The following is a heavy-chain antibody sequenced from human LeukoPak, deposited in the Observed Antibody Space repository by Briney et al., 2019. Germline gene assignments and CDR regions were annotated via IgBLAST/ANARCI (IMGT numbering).Heavy chain of an antibody. CDR1: GCTFSSYS. CDR3: AKTMVRGETSRPFDY. Sequence: GGSLRLSCAASGCTFSSYSMNWVREAPGKGLEWVSSISSSSSYIYYADSVKGRFTISRDNAKNSLYLQMNSLRAEDTAVYYCAKTMVRGETSRPFDYWGQGTLVTVSS. D-gene: IGHD3-10*01. CDR2: ISSSSSYI. V-gene: IGHV3-21*01. J-gene: IGHJ4*02.